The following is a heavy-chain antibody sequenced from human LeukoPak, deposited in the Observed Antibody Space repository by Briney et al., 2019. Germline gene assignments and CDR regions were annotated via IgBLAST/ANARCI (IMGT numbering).Heavy chain of an antibody. D-gene: IGHD5-24*01. J-gene: IGHJ4*02. CDR1: GYTFSSYG. V-gene: IGHV1-18*01. CDR2: ISGYNGNT. Sequence: ASVKVSCKASGYTFSSYGITWVRQAPGQGLDWMGWISGYNGNTIYTQTLQGRVTMTTDTSTSTAYMELRSLRSDDTPVYYCARDAAAGRDGYNFDHWGQGTLVTVSS. CDR3: ARDAAAGRDGYNFDH.